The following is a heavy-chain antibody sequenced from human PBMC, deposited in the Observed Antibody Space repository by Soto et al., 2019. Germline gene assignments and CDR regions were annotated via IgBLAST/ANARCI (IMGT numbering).Heavy chain of an antibody. CDR1: GYTFTSYA. CDR3: ARSIVVVTALDY. D-gene: IGHD2-21*02. Sequence: ASVKVSCKASGYTFTSYAMHLVRQAPGKRLEWMGWINAGNGNTKYSQKFQGRVTITRDTSASTAYMELSSLRSEDTAVYYCARSIVVVTALDYWGQGTLVTVSS. CDR2: INAGNGNT. V-gene: IGHV1-3*01. J-gene: IGHJ4*02.